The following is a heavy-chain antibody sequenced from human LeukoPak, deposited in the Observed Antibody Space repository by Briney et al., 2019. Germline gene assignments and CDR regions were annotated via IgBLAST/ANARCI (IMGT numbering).Heavy chain of an antibody. D-gene: IGHD3-10*01. CDR2: IYYSGST. Sequence: PSETLSLTCAVSGGSISSSNWWSWVRQPPGKGLEWIGSIYYSGSTYYNPSLKSRVTISVDTSKNQFSLKLSSVTAADTAVYYCARHVDLYYYGSGNLRFDPWGQGTLVTVSS. J-gene: IGHJ5*02. CDR1: GGSISSSNW. V-gene: IGHV4-39*01. CDR3: ARHVDLYYYGSGNLRFDP.